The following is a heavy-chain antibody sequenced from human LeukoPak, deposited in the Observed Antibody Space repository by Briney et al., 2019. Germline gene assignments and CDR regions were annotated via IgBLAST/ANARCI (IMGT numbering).Heavy chain of an antibody. D-gene: IGHD6-25*01. V-gene: IGHV1-18*01. CDR2: ISTYNGDV. Sequence: ASVKVSCKASGYTFNTYGISWVRQTPGQGLEWMGWISTYNGDVIYVQNLQVRVTMTTDTSTSTAYMELMSLRSDDTAVYYCLRDAQRPRLTPDYWGQGTLVTVTS. CDR3: LRDAQRPRLTPDY. J-gene: IGHJ4*02. CDR1: GYTFNTYG.